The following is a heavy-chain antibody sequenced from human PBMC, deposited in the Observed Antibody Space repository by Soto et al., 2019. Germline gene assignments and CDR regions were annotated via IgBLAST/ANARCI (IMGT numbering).Heavy chain of an antibody. J-gene: IGHJ4*02. Sequence: LSLTCTVSGGSISSYYWSWLRQPPGKGLEWIGYIYYSGSTNYNPSLKSRVTISVDTSKNQFSLKLSSVTATDTAVYYCARGHSGIAVAGIFDYWGQGTLVTVSS. CDR2: IYYSGST. CDR1: GGSISSYY. CDR3: ARGHSGIAVAGIFDY. V-gene: IGHV4-59*01. D-gene: IGHD6-19*01.